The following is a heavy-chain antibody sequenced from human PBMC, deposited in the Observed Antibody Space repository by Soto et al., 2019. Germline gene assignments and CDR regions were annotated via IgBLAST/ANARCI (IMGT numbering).Heavy chain of an antibody. CDR2: IYYSGST. D-gene: IGHD2-8*01. J-gene: IGHJ4*02. V-gene: IGHV4-39*01. CDR3: ASTEYCTNGVCYTFYFDY. CDR1: GGSISSSSYY. Sequence: SETLSLTXTVSGGSISSSSYYWGWIRQPPGKGLEWIGSIYYSGSTYYNPSLKSRVTISVDTSKNQFSLKLSSVTAADTAVYYCASTEYCTNGVCYTFYFDYWGQGTLVTVSS.